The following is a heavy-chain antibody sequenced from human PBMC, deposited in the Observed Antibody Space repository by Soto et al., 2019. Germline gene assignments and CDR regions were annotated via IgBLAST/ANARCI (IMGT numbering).Heavy chain of an antibody. CDR1: GLIFSNYR. Sequence: GGSLRLSCAASGLIFSNYRMHWVRQAPGKGLEYVSAISSNGGSTYYADSVKGRFTISRDNSKNTLYLQMSSLRAEDTAVYYCVKGCSSTSCFLDYWGQGTLVTVSS. CDR3: VKGCSSTSCFLDY. D-gene: IGHD2-2*01. V-gene: IGHV3-64D*08. J-gene: IGHJ4*02. CDR2: ISSNGGST.